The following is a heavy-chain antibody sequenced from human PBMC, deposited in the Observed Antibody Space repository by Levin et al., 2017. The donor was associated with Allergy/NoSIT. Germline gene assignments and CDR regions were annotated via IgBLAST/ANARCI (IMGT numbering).Heavy chain of an antibody. CDR3: ARDHSGSSRGGGAFDI. CDR2: ISYDGSNK. Sequence: GGSLRLSCAASGFTFSSYAMDWVRQAPGKGLEWVAVISYDGSNKYYADSVKGRFTISRDNSKNTLYLQMNSLRAEDTAVYYCARDHSGSSRGGGAFDIWGQGTMVTVSS. CDR1: GFTFSSYA. J-gene: IGHJ3*02. D-gene: IGHD1-26*01. V-gene: IGHV3-30*04.